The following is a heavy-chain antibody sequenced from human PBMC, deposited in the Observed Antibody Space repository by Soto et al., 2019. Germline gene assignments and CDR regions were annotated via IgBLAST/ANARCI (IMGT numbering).Heavy chain of an antibody. CDR2: IKVDGSEE. CDR3: ARPKYYYDSSGPQAY. Sequence: PGGSLRLSCAASGFTFSDYWMSWVRQAPGKGLEWVANIKVDGSEEYYLDSVKGRFTISRDNGKNSLSLQMSSLRAEDTAVYYCARPKYYYDSSGPQAYWGQGTLVTVSS. V-gene: IGHV3-7*01. J-gene: IGHJ4*02. CDR1: GFTFSDYW. D-gene: IGHD3-22*01.